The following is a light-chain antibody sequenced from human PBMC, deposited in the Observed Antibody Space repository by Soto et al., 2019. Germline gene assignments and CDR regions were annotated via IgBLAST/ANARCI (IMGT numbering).Light chain of an antibody. V-gene: IGKV1-5*01. CDR1: QSISNR. Sequence: IHVSRSTSTLSASVGGGVGIACRARQSISNRLAWYQQRPGKAPKYLIYDASTLDSGAPSRFSGSGYGTQFTLYTSSMQPADFLPSSCQPYNLYPSPVGQGTKVDIK. CDR2: DAS. J-gene: IGKJ2*01. CDR3: QPYNLYPSP.